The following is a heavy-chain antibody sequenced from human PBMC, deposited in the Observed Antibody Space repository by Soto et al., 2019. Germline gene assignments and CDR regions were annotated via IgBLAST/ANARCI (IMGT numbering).Heavy chain of an antibody. V-gene: IGHV3-30*18. Sequence: QVQLVESGGGVVQPGRSLRLSCAASGFTFSSYGMHWVRQAPGKGLEWVAVISYHGNNKYYADSVKGRFAISRDNSENTLYLQMNSLRAEDTAVYYCAKYSDYGEYGDWFDPWGQGTLVTVSS. CDR3: AKYSDYGEYGDWFDP. J-gene: IGHJ5*02. D-gene: IGHD4-17*01. CDR1: GFTFSSYG. CDR2: ISYHGNNK.